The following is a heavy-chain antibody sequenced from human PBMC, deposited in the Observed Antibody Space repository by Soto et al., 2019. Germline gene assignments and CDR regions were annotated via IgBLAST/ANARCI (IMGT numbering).Heavy chain of an antibody. CDR1: GFSFRNYA. J-gene: IGHJ4*02. CDR2: LSGSGTMR. D-gene: IGHD3-9*01. Sequence: GGSLRLSCAASGFSFRNYAMTWVRQAPGKGLEWVSGLSGSGTMRYYADSVRGRFIISRDNAKNTLFLQMDNLRLEHSAVYYCAKQAEDNTNVPISGDNWGQGTSVTVSS. CDR3: AKQAEDNTNVPISGDN. V-gene: IGHV3-23*01.